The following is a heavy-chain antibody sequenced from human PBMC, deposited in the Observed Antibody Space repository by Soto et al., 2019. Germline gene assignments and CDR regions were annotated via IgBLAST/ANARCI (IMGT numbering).Heavy chain of an antibody. V-gene: IGHV4-31*03. Sequence: QVQLQESGPGLVQPSQTLSLTCSVSGDPVSSGSYYWTWVRQHPVKGLEWIGYIYHTGSTYYNPSLQSRLIMFIDTSKNQFSLHLYSVTAADTAVYFCAAKLGTTHYFDFWGQGSLVAVSS. D-gene: IGHD7-27*01. CDR3: AAKLGTTHYFDF. CDR2: IYHTGST. CDR1: GDPVSSGSYY. J-gene: IGHJ4*02.